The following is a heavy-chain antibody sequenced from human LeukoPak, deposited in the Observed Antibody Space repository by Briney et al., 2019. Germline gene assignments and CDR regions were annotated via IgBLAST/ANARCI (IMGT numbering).Heavy chain of an antibody. Sequence: GGSLRLSCAASGLTFSSYSMNWVRQAPGKGLEWVSSISSSSSYIYYADSVKGRFTISRDNAKNSLYLQMNSLRAEDTAVYYCARVLAAAAPYYFDYWGQGTLVTVSS. CDR1: GLTFSSYS. CDR2: ISSSSSYI. CDR3: ARVLAAAAPYYFDY. J-gene: IGHJ4*02. D-gene: IGHD6-13*01. V-gene: IGHV3-21*01.